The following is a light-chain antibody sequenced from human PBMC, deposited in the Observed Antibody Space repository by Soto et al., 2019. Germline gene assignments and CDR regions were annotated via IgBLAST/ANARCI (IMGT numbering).Light chain of an antibody. Sequence: EIVLTQSPATLSLSPGERATLSCRASQSVSSYLAWYQQKPGQAPRLLIYDASNRATGIPARFSGSGSGTDFTLTISSPEPEDFAIYYCQPRSNWPPVTFGGGTKVEIK. J-gene: IGKJ4*01. CDR2: DAS. CDR3: QPRSNWPPVT. V-gene: IGKV3-11*01. CDR1: QSVSSY.